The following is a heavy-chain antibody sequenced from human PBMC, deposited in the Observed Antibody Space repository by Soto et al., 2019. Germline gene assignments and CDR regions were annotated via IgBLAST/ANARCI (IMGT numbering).Heavy chain of an antibody. CDR3: AKEGITMVVVVGFDY. D-gene: IGHD3-22*01. CDR2: IRGGAGST. CDR1: GFSFSHYA. V-gene: IGHV3-23*01. J-gene: IGHJ4*02. Sequence: GGSLRLSCAASGFSFSHYAMSWVRQAPGKGLEWVSAIRGGAGSTSYADSVRGRFTISRDRSKNTLYLQMNSLRAEDTAIYYCAKEGITMVVVVGFDYWGQGTQVTVSS.